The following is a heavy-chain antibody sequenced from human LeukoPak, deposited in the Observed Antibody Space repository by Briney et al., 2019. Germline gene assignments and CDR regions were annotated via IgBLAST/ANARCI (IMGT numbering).Heavy chain of an antibody. V-gene: IGHV3-64*01. CDR3: ARALNGDWASYYMDV. Sequence: GGSLRLSCAASGFTFSSYAMHWFRQAPGKGLEYVSAISSNGGSTYYANSVKGRFTISRDNSKNTLYLQMGSLRAEDTAVYYCARALNGDWASYYMDVWGKGTTVTVSS. CDR1: GFTFSSYA. CDR2: ISSNGGST. J-gene: IGHJ6*03. D-gene: IGHD7-27*01.